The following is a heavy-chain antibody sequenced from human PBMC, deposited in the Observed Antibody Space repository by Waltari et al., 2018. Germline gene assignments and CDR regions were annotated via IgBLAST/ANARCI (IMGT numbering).Heavy chain of an antibody. CDR3: ARVREQNNDFWNGYSFYFDH. V-gene: IGHV3-11*01. D-gene: IGHD3-3*01. Sequence: QVQLVESGGGLVNPGGSLRLSCAASGFSFSDYFMTWIRQAPGKGLVLVAYISSRDDIIYHADSVRGRFTISRDSAKNSLFLQMKGLRAEDTAVYYCARVREQNNDFWNGYSFYFDHWGQGALVTVSS. J-gene: IGHJ4*02. CDR1: GFSFSDYF. CDR2: ISSRDDII.